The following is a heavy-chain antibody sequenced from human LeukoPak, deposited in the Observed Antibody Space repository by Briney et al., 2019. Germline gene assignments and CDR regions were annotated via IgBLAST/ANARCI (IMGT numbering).Heavy chain of an antibody. CDR3: AGQAAPYCSGGSCYQEGGSYSQH. Sequence: GESLKISCKGSGYSFTSYWIGWVRQMPGKGLEWMGIIYPGDSDTRYSPSFQGQVTISADKSISTAYLQWSSLKASDTAMYYCAGQAAPYCSGGSCYQEGGSYSQHWGQGPLVTVSS. CDR2: IYPGDSDT. V-gene: IGHV5-51*01. J-gene: IGHJ1*01. D-gene: IGHD2-15*01. CDR1: GYSFTSYW.